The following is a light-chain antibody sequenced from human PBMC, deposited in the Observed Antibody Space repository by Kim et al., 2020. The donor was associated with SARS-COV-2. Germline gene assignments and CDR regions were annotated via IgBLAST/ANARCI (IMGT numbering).Light chain of an antibody. CDR3: QQYNNWPPAT. CDR1: QTVSTN. CDR2: GAS. J-gene: IGKJ4*01. V-gene: IGKV3-15*01. Sequence: VSPGERATLSCRASQTVSTNLAWYEQKPGQPPRLLIHGASTRASGVPARFRGTGSGTEFTLTISSLQSEDFAVYYCQQYNNWPPATFGGGTKLEI.